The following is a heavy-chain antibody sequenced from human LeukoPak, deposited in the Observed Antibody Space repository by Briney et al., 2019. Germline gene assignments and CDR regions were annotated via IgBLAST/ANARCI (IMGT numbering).Heavy chain of an antibody. CDR1: GGTFTSHT. CDR2: IVPIFPTA. J-gene: IGHJ4*02. CDR3: ARGGGPGIAAASYF. D-gene: IGHD6-13*01. Sequence: SVKVSCKASGGTFTSHTFNWVRQAPGQGLEWMGGIVPIFPTANYAQKFQDRVTITADESTSTVYMELTSLRSEDTAMYYCARGGGPGIAAASYFWGQGTLVTVPS. V-gene: IGHV1-69*13.